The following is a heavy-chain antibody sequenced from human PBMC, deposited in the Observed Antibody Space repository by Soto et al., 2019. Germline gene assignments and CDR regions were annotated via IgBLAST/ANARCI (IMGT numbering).Heavy chain of an antibody. Sequence: GGSLRLSCAASGFTFSSYSMNWVRQAPGKGLEWVSYISSSSSTIYYADSVKGRFTISRDNAKNSLYLQMNSLRAEDTAVYYCATDFHDYGDREAFDIWGQGTMVTVSS. CDR2: ISSSSSTI. CDR1: GFTFSSYS. D-gene: IGHD4-17*01. J-gene: IGHJ3*02. V-gene: IGHV3-48*01. CDR3: ATDFHDYGDREAFDI.